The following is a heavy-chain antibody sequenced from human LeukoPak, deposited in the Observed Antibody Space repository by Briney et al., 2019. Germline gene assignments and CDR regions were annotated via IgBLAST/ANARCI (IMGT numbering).Heavy chain of an antibody. CDR3: AMGGGEPRTDNWFDP. V-gene: IGHV4-39*07. Sequence: SETLSLTCSVSGGSISSSDYYWGWIRQPPGKGLEWIGSIYYSGSTYYNPSLKSRVTISVDTSKNQFSLKLSSVTAADTAVYYCAMGGGEPRTDNWFDPWGQGTLVTVSS. CDR2: IYYSGST. D-gene: IGHD1-14*01. J-gene: IGHJ5*02. CDR1: GGSISSSDYY.